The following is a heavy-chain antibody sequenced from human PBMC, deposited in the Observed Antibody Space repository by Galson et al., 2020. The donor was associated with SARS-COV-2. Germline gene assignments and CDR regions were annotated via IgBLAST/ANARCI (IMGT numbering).Heavy chain of an antibody. CDR3: ARGTGVGGVGTCFGDCFDC. D-gene: IGHD3-16*01. V-gene: IGHV3-11*01. CDR1: RFTFSDYY. CDR2: ISSSGTSI. J-gene: IGHJ4*02. Sequence: GESLKISCAGSRFTFSDYYMTWIRLAPGRGLEWVSSISSSGTSIFYADSVKGRFTISRDNAKNSLFLQMNRLRVDDTAVYYCARGTGVGGVGTCFGDCFDCWGQGALVTVSS.